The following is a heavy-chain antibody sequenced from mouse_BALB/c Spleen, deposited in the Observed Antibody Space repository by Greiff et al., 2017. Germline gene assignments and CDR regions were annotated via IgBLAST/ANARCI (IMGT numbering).Heavy chain of an antibody. Sequence: EVKVVESGGGLVQPGGSLRLSCATSGFTFSDFYMEWVRQPPGKRLEWIAASRNKANDYTTEYSASVKGRFIVSRDTSQSILYLQMNALRAEDTAISYCARDGRGSWFAYWGQGTLVTVSA. V-gene: IGHV7-1*02. J-gene: IGHJ3*01. CDR3: ARDGRGSWFAY. CDR1: GFTFSDFY. CDR2: SRNKANDYTT.